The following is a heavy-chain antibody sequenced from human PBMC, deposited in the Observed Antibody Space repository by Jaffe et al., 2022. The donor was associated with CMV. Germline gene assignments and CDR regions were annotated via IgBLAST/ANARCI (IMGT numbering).Heavy chain of an antibody. J-gene: IGHJ3*02. V-gene: IGHV1-18*01. CDR1: GYTFTSYG. Sequence: QVQLVQSGAEVKKPGASVKVSCKASGYTFTSYGISWVRQAPGQGLEWMGWISAYNGNTNYAQKLQGRVTMTTDTSTSTAYMELRSLRSDDTAVYYCARDRRITIFGVVNRWAFDIWGQGTMVTVSS. D-gene: IGHD3-3*01. CDR2: ISAYNGNT. CDR3: ARDRRITIFGVVNRWAFDI.